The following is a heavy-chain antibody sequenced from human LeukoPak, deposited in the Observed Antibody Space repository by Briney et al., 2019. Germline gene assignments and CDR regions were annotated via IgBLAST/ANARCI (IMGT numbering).Heavy chain of an antibody. Sequence: SETLSLTCTVSGGSISSSSYYWGWIRQPPGKGLEWIGSIYYGGSTYYNPSPKSRVTISVDTSKNQFSLKLSSVTAADTAVYYCARGNYDFWSGYYPLDYWGQGTLVTVSS. D-gene: IGHD3-3*01. CDR1: GGSISSSSYY. CDR2: IYYGGST. V-gene: IGHV4-39*01. J-gene: IGHJ4*02. CDR3: ARGNYDFWSGYYPLDY.